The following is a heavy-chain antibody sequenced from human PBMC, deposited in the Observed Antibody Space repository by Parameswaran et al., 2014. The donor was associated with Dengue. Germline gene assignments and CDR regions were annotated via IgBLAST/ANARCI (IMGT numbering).Heavy chain of an antibody. D-gene: IGHD3-3*01. V-gene: IGHV3-48*03. CDR3: ARDPNDDDFWSGYYNYYGMDV. J-gene: IGHJ6*02. CDR2: ISSSGSTI. Sequence: WIRQPPGKGLEWVSYISSSGSTIYYADSVKGRFTISRDNAKNSLYLQMNSLRAEDTAVYYCARDPNDDDFWSGYYNYYGMDVWGQGTTVTVSS.